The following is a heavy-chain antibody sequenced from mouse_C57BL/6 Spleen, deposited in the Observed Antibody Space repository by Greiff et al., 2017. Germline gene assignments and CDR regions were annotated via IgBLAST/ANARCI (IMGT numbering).Heavy chain of an antibody. V-gene: IGHV3-6*01. Sequence: VQLKESGPGLVKPSQSLSLTCSVTGYSITSGYYWNWIRQFPGNKLEWMGYISYDGSNNYNPSLKNRISITRDTSKNQFFLKLNSVTTEDTATYYCARGATGRYFDVWGTGTTVTVSS. D-gene: IGHD3-1*01. CDR2: ISYDGSN. J-gene: IGHJ1*03. CDR3: ARGATGRYFDV. CDR1: GYSITSGYY.